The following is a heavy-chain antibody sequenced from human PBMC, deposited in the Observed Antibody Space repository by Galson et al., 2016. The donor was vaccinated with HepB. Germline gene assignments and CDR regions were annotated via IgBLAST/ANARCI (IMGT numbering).Heavy chain of an antibody. V-gene: IGHV3-21*01. J-gene: IGHJ3*02. CDR2: ISSGSGYI. CDR1: GFTFNGYN. Sequence: SLRLSCAGSGFTFNGYNMNWVRQAPGKGPEWVSSISSGSGYIYYADSVKGRFTISRDNFKNSLYLQMNSLRAEDTALYYCARVREQQLLDAFDIWGQGTMVTVSS. D-gene: IGHD6-13*01. CDR3: ARVREQQLLDAFDI.